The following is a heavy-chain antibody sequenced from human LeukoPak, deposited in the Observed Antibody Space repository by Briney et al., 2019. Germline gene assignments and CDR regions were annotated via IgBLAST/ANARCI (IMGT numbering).Heavy chain of an antibody. D-gene: IGHD3-22*01. V-gene: IGHV1-2*02. CDR3: ARGLGIGYGSGPMIVVVPDY. CDR1: GYTFTGYY. J-gene: IGHJ4*02. Sequence: AASVKLSCKSSGYTFTGYYMHWVRQAPGQGLELMGWINPNSGGTNYAQKFQGRVTMTRDTSISTAYMELSRLRSDDTAVYYCARGLGIGYGSGPMIVVVPDYWGQGTLVPVSS. CDR2: INPNSGGT.